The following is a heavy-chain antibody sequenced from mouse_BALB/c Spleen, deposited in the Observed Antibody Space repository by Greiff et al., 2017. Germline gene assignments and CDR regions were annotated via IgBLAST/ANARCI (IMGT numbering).Heavy chain of an antibody. V-gene: IGHV5-12-1*01. J-gene: IGHJ4*01. CDR2: ISSGGGST. CDR3: AGYGYAMDY. CDR1: GFAFSSYD. D-gene: IGHD2-10*02. Sequence: EVMLVESGGGLVKPGGSLKLSCAASGFAFSSYDMSWVRQTPEKRLEWVAYISSGGGSTYYPDTVKGRFTISRDNAKNTLYLQMSSLKSEDTAMYYCAGYGYAMDYWGQGTSVTVSS.